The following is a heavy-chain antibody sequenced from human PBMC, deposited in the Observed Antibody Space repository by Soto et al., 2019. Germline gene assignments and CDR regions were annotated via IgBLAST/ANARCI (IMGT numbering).Heavy chain of an antibody. CDR1: GFTFSSYS. D-gene: IGHD3-9*01. J-gene: IGHJ3*02. CDR3: ARDGLRSFDWSYLTAFDI. CDR2: ISSRSTYI. V-gene: IGHV3-21*01. Sequence: EVQLVESGGGLVKPGGSLRLSCAASGFTFSSYSMNWVRQAPGKGLEWVSSISSRSTYIYYADSVKGRFTISRDNAKSSLYLQMNSLRAEAAALYYCARDGLRSFDWSYLTAFDIWGEGTMVIVSS.